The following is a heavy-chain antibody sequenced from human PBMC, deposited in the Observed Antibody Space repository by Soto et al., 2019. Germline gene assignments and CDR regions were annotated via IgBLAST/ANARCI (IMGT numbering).Heavy chain of an antibody. J-gene: IGHJ6*02. V-gene: IGHV3-21*01. CDR2: ISSSSSYI. Sequence: GGSLRLSCAASGFTFSSYSMNWVRQAPGKGLEWVSSISSSSSYIYYADSVKGRFTISRDNSKNTLYLQMNSLRAEDTAVYYCAKDVSWLQYGMDVWGQGTTVTVSS. CDR1: GFTFSSYS. CDR3: AKDVSWLQYGMDV. D-gene: IGHD5-12*01.